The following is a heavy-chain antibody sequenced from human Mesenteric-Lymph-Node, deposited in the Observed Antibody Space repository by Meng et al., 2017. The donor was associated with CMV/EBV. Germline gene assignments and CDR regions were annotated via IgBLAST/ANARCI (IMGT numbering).Heavy chain of an antibody. CDR3: AGEGGGLVRGVWADAFDI. CDR1: GGTFSSYA. D-gene: IGHD3-10*01. Sequence: SVKVSCKASGGTFSSYAISWVRQAPGQGLEWMGGIIPILGIANYAQKFQGRVTITADKSTSTAYRELSSLRSGDTAVYYWAGEGGGLVRGVWADAFDIWGQGTMVTVSS. CDR2: IIPILGIA. V-gene: IGHV1-69*10. J-gene: IGHJ3*02.